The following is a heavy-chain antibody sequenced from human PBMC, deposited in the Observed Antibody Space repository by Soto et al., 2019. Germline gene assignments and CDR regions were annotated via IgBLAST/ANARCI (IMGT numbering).Heavy chain of an antibody. CDR2: IYYSGST. CDR3: ARDMIGNGGDPLDYMDV. Sequence: SETLSLTCTVSGGSISSYYWSWIRQPPGKGLEWIGYIYYSGSTNYNPSLKSRVTISVDTSKNQFSLKLSSVTAADTAVYYCARDMIGNGGDPLDYMDVWGKGTTVTVSS. D-gene: IGHD2-21*02. V-gene: IGHV4-59*01. J-gene: IGHJ6*03. CDR1: GGSISSYY.